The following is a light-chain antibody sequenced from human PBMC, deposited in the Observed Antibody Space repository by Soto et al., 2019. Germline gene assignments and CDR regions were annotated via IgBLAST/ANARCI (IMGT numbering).Light chain of an antibody. CDR3: AAWDDSLNGVV. J-gene: IGLJ2*01. V-gene: IGLV1-44*01. Sequence: QSVLTQPPSASGTPGQRVTISCSGSSSNIGSNTVNWYQQLPGTAPKLLLYSNNQRPSGVPVRFSGSKSGTSASMAISGLQSEDEDDYYCAAWDDSLNGVVFGGGTKLTDL. CDR2: SNN. CDR1: SSNIGSNT.